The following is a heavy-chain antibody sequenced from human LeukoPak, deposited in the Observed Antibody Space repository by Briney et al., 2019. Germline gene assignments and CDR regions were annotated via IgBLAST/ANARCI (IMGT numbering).Heavy chain of an antibody. CDR2: IKEDGSEK. CDR1: GFTFSNYW. V-gene: IGHV3-7*01. Sequence: GGSLRLSCAASGFTFSNYWMTWVRQAPGKGLEWVANIKEDGSEKHYVDSVKGRFTISRDNTKNSLYLQMDSLRDEDTAVYHCTTGTSYCAGWGQGTLVTVSS. CDR3: TTGTSYCAG. J-gene: IGHJ4*02. D-gene: IGHD2/OR15-2a*01.